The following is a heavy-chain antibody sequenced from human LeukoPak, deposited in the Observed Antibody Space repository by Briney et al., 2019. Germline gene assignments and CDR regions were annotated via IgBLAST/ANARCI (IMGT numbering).Heavy chain of an antibody. CDR3: ATGGDSSGYYYFDY. J-gene: IGHJ4*02. D-gene: IGHD3-22*01. V-gene: IGHV4-61*02. CDR2: IYTSGST. CDR1: GGSISSGSYY. Sequence: SETPSLTCTVSGGSISSGSYYWSWIRQPAGKGLEWIGRIYTSGSTNYNPSLKSRVTISVDTSKNQFSLKLSSVTAADTAVYYCATGGDSSGYYYFDYWGQGTLVTVSS.